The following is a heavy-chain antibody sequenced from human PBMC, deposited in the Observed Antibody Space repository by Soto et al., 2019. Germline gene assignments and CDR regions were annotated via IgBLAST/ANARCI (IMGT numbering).Heavy chain of an antibody. D-gene: IGHD2-21*02. V-gene: IGHV1-46*01. Sequence: QVQLVQSGAEGKKPGASVKVSCKASGYTFTSYYMHWVRQAPGQGLEWMGIINPSGGSTSYAQKFEDRVTRTRDTSPSTVYMELSSLRSEDTAVYYCARGDPSDHLYYYYYYGMNVWGQGTTVTVSS. CDR1: GYTFTSYY. CDR2: INPSGGST. CDR3: ARGDPSDHLYYYYYYGMNV. J-gene: IGHJ6*02.